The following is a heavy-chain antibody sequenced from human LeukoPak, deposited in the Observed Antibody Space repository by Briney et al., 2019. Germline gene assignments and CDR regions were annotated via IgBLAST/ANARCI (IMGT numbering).Heavy chain of an antibody. J-gene: IGHJ4*02. Sequence: SQTLSLTCAVSGGSINSGDSHWSWIRQHPGKGLEWIGYIYYSGSTYYNPSLKSRVTISVDTSKNQFSLKLSSVTAADTAVYYCARGIPGLYYFDYWGQGTLVTVSS. D-gene: IGHD4/OR15-4a*01. CDR2: IYYSGST. CDR3: ARGIPGLYYFDY. V-gene: IGHV4-31*11. CDR1: GGSINSGDSH.